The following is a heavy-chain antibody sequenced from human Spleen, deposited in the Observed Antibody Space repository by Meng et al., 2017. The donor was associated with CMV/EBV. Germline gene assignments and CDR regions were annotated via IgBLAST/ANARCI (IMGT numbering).Heavy chain of an antibody. Sequence: CAASGFPFDDYAMSWVRQVPGKGLEWVSFINWNAGSSGYADSVKGRFTISRDNAKNSLYLQMNSLRAEDTALYYCAREGPTEVYFDNWGQGILVTVSS. CDR3: AREGPTEVYFDN. CDR1: GFPFDDYA. J-gene: IGHJ4*02. CDR2: INWNAGSS. V-gene: IGHV3-20*04.